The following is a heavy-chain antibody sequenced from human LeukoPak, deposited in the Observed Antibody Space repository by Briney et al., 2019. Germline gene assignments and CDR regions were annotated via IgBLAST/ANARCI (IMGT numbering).Heavy chain of an antibody. V-gene: IGHV4-61*08. CDR3: VRDRCSSTSCVRWFDP. Sequence: PSQTLSLTCTVSGGSINSGDYCWTWIRQPPGKGLEWIGYIYYSGSTNYNPSLKSRVTISVDTSKNQFSLKLSSVTAADTAVYYCVRDRCSSTSCVRWFDPWGQGTLVTVSS. J-gene: IGHJ5*02. D-gene: IGHD2-2*01. CDR2: IYYSGST. CDR1: GGSINSGDYC.